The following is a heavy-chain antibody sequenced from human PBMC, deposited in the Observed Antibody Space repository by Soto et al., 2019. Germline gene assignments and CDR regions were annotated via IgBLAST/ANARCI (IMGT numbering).Heavy chain of an antibody. V-gene: IGHV3-23*01. CDR1: GLPFSSHA. CDR3: ANEIRPNDY. J-gene: IGHJ4*02. Sequence: EVQLLESGGGLVQPGGSLRLSCAASGLPFSSHAMSWVRQAPGKGLEWVSSISIGGGNTYYAASVRGRFTISRDNSKNTLYLHINSLTAEDTAIYYCANEIRPNDYWGQGTLVTVSS. D-gene: IGHD4-17*01. CDR2: ISIGGGNT.